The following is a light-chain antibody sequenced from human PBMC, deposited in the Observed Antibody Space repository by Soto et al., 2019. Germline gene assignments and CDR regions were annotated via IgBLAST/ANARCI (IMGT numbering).Light chain of an antibody. Sequence: DIQMTQSHYTLSASVGDRVTITCRASQSISSWLAWYQQKPGKAPKLLIYDASSLESGVPSRFSGSGSGTEFTLTISSLQPDDFATYYCQQYNSYPWKFGQGTKVDI. V-gene: IGKV1-5*01. CDR3: QQYNSYPWK. CDR2: DAS. CDR1: QSISSW. J-gene: IGKJ1*01.